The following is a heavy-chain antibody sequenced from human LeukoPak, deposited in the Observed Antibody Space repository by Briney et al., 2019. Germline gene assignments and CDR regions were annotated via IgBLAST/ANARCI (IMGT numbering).Heavy chain of an antibody. Sequence: GGSLRLSCAASGFTFDDYAMHRVRQAPGKGLEWVSGISWNSGSIGYVDSVKGRFTISRDNAKNSLYLQMNSLRAEDTALYYCVTHPDTPSHYWGQGTLVTVSS. CDR1: GFTFDDYA. J-gene: IGHJ4*02. V-gene: IGHV3-9*01. CDR3: VTHPDTPSHY. D-gene: IGHD5-18*01. CDR2: ISWNSGSI.